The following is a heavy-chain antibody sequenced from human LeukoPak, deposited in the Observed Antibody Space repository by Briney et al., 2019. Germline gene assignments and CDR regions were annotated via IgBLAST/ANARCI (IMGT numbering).Heavy chain of an antibody. V-gene: IGHV1-2*02. J-gene: IGHJ5*02. D-gene: IGHD3-10*01. CDR2: INPNSGGT. CDR1: GYTFTSYG. CDR3: ARAGEVLLWFGDHNWFDP. Sequence: ASVKVSCKASGYTFTSYGISWVRQAPGQGLEWMGWINPNSGGTNYAQKFQGRVTMTRDTSISTAYMELSRLRSDDTAVYYCARAGEVLLWFGDHNWFDPWGQGTLVTVSS.